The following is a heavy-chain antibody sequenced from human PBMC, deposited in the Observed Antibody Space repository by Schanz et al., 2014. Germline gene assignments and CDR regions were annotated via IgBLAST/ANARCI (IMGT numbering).Heavy chain of an antibody. CDR1: GFTFTGHW. D-gene: IGHD2-8*02. CDR3: ARDSRYCTGVDCKGDAFDL. CDR2: IKEDGSKK. V-gene: IGHV3-7*01. Sequence: DVQLVESGGGLVQPGGSLRLSCAASGFTFTGHWMSWVRQAPGKGLEWVANIKEDGSKKYYVDSVRGRFTIARDNAKNSLYRQLNSLTAEDTAVYHCARDSRYCTGVDCKGDAFDLGGQGTLVTVSS. J-gene: IGHJ3*01.